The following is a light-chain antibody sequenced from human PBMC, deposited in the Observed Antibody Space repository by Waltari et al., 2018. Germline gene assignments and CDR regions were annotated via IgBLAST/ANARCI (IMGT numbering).Light chain of an antibody. CDR1: QSLRHGDGNTY. Sequence: DAVLTQSPLSLPVTLGQPASISCWSSQSLRHGDGNTYLNWFHQRPGQSPRRLIYKVSNRDSGVPDRFSGSGSDTDFSLKISRVETEDFAVYYCQERSNWPGGSFGGGTKVETK. V-gene: IGKV2-30*02. CDR3: QERSNWPGGS. CDR2: KVS. J-gene: IGKJ4*01.